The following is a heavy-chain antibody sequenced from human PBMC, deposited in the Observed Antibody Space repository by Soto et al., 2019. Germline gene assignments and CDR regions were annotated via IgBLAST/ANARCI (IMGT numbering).Heavy chain of an antibody. Sequence: QITLKESGPTLVKPTQTLTLTCTFSGFSLSTRGVGVGWIRQPPGKALEWLALIYWDDDKRYSPSLKSRLTITKDTSINQVFLTMTNMDPMDTATYYCAHKLIWFGARGAFDIWGQGTMVTVSS. D-gene: IGHD3-10*01. V-gene: IGHV2-5*02. J-gene: IGHJ3*02. CDR2: IYWDDDK. CDR1: GFSLSTRGVG. CDR3: AHKLIWFGARGAFDI.